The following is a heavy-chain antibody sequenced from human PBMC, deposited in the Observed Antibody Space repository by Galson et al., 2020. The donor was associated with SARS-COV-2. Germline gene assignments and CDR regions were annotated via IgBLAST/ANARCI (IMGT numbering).Heavy chain of an antibody. CDR1: GASISSINFY. CDR2: LYYVGTT. V-gene: IGHV4-39*01. D-gene: IGHD3-10*01. Sequence: SETLSLTCTVSGASISSINFYWGWIRQPPGKGLEWIGSLYYVGTTFYNPSLKSRVTMSIDSSKMQFSLKLRSVTAADTAIYYCARHFGSGRDQAYLYYWGQGTLGIVSS. J-gene: IGHJ4*02. CDR3: ARHFGSGRDQAYLYY.